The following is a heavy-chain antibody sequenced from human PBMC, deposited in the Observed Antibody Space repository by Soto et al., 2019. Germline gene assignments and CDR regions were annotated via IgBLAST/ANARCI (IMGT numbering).Heavy chain of an antibody. CDR3: ARNNYYDSSGPLGY. CDR2: IYYSGST. D-gene: IGHD3-22*01. V-gene: IGHV4-30-4*01. Sequence: PSETLSLTCTVSGGSISSGDYYWSWIRQPPGKGLEWIGYIYYSGSTYYNPSLKSRVTISVDTSKNQFSLKLSSVTAADTAVYYCARNNYYDSSGPLGYWGQGTLVTVSS. CDR1: GGSISSGDYY. J-gene: IGHJ4*02.